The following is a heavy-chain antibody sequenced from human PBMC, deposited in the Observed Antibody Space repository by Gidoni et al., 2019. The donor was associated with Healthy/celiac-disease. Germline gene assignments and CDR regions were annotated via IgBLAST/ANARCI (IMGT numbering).Heavy chain of an antibody. CDR2: IYYSGST. CDR1: CCSISSGGYY. J-gene: IGHJ4*02. CDR3: ARDRRWTGSFDY. V-gene: IGHV4-31*03. Sequence: QVQLQESGPGLVKPSQTLSLTCTVSCCSISSGGYYWSWIRQHPGKGLEWIGYIYYSGSTYYNPSRKSRVTISVDTSKNQFSLKLSSVTAADTAVYYCARDRRWTGSFDYWGQGTLVTVSS. D-gene: IGHD1-26*01.